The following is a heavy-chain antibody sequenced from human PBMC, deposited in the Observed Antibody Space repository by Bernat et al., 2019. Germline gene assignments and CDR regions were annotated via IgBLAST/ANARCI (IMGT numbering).Heavy chain of an antibody. Sequence: QVQLVESGGVVVQPGRSLRLSCAASGFTFSSYAAHWVRQAPGKGLDWVAIISSDGSNKYYADSVKGRFTISRDNSKNMLYLQMNSLRAEDTAVYYCARDWTQEVDVVAPAGRNDAFDIWGQGTMVTVSS. CDR1: GFTFSSYA. CDR3: ARDWTQEVDVVAPAGRNDAFDI. J-gene: IGHJ3*02. D-gene: IGHD2-2*01. CDR2: ISSDGSNK. V-gene: IGHV3-30*01.